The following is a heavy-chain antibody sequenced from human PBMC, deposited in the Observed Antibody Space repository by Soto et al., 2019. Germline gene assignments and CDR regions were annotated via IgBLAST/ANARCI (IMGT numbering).Heavy chain of an antibody. V-gene: IGHV3-21*06. J-gene: IGHJ4*02. CDR1: GFAFNTYS. CDR3: ARDDGWLILDY. D-gene: IGHD6-19*01. CDR2: ITRSSSYI. Sequence: VQLVESGGGPVKPGGFLRLSCAASGFAFNTYSMNWVRQAPGKGLEWVAFITRSSSYIYYADSVRGRFTLSRDNAKNSLYLQMNSLRAEDTAIYYCARDDGWLILDYWGQGTLVTVSS.